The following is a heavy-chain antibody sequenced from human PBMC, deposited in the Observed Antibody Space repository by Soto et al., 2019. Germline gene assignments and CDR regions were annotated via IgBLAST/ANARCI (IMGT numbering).Heavy chain of an antibody. V-gene: IGHV3-30*18. CDR2: ISYDGSIQ. Sequence: QVQLVESGGGVVQPGRSLRLSCAASGFTFSSYGMHWVRQAPGEGLEWVVVISYDGSIQYYTDSAKGRFTISRDNSKSTLYLEMNRLRAEDTDVYYCAKEIRAYSSSWSFDYWGQGTLVTVSS. D-gene: IGHD6-13*01. CDR1: GFTFSSYG. CDR3: AKEIRAYSSSWSFDY. J-gene: IGHJ4*02.